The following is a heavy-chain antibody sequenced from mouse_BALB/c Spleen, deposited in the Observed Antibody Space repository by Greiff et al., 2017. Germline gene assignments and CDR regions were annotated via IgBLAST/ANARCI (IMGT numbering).Heavy chain of an antibody. D-gene: IGHD2-4*01. Sequence: QVQLQQPGAELVKPGAPVKLSCKASGYTFTSYWMNWVKQRPGRGLEWIGRIDPSDSETHYNQKFKDKATLTVDKSSSTAYIQLSSLTSEDSAVYYCARSGGNDYDPWFAYWGQGTLVTVSA. V-gene: IGHV1-69*02. CDR2: IDPSDSET. CDR1: GYTFTSYW. CDR3: ARSGGNDYDPWFAY. J-gene: IGHJ3*01.